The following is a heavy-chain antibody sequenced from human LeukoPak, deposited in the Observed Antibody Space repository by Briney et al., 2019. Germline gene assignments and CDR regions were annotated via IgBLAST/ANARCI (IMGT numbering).Heavy chain of an antibody. V-gene: IGHV1-3*01. CDR1: GYTFTSYA. J-gene: IGHJ4*02. CDR2: INAGNGNT. Sequence: GASVNVSCKASGYTFTSYAMHWVRQAPGQRLEWMGWINAGNGNTKYSQKFQGRVTITRDTSASTAYMELSSLRSEDTAVYYCARDYCSSTSCYASHFDYWGQGTLVTVSS. CDR3: ARDYCSSTSCYASHFDY. D-gene: IGHD2-2*01.